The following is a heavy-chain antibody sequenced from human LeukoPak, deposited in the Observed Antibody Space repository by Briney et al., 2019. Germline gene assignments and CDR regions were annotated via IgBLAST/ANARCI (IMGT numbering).Heavy chain of an antibody. J-gene: IGHJ4*02. V-gene: IGHV1-2*02. CDR3: ARDTSRRDYDFWSGYYDY. CDR1: GYTFTSYG. CDR2: INPNSGGT. D-gene: IGHD3-3*01. Sequence: ASVKVSCKASGYTFTSYGISWVRQAPGQGLEWIGWINPNSGGTNYAQKFQGRVTMTRDTSISTAYMELSRLRSDDTAVYYCARDTSRRDYDFWSGYYDYWGQGTLVTVSS.